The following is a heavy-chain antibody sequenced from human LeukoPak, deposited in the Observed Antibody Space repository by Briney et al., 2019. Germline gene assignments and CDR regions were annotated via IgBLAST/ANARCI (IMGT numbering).Heavy chain of an antibody. J-gene: IGHJ4*02. D-gene: IGHD1-26*01. Sequence: GGALRLSCAASGFTFSSYSMNWVPQAPGKGVEWGSSISSSRSYIKYADPVKGRFTISRDNAKNSLYLQMNSLRAEDTAVYYCARGRGVGATALDYWGQGTLVTVSS. CDR2: ISSSRSYI. V-gene: IGHV3-21*01. CDR3: ARGRGVGATALDY. CDR1: GFTFSSYS.